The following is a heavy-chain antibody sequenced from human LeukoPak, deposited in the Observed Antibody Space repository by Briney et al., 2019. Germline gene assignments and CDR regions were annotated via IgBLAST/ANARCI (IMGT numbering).Heavy chain of an antibody. D-gene: IGHD5-24*01. CDR1: GYTFTSYD. J-gene: IGHJ6*03. CDR2: MNPNSGNT. Sequence: ASVKVSCKASGYTFTSYDINWVRQATGQGLEWMGWMNPNSGNTDYAQKLQGRVTMTTDTSTSTAYMELRSLRSDDTAVYYCARVGDGYNNNYYYYYMGVWGKGTTVTVSS. CDR3: ARVGDGYNNNYYYYYMGV. V-gene: IGHV1-8*01.